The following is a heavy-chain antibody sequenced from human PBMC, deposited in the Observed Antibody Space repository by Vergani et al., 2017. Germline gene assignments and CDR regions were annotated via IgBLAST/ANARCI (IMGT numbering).Heavy chain of an antibody. J-gene: IGHJ6*03. CDR1: GFTFRSYT. D-gene: IGHD1-26*01. CDR3: ARDPGIVGATYYYYYMDV. V-gene: IGHV3-21*01. Sequence: EVQLVESGGGLVKPGGSLRLSCAASGFTFRSYTMNWVRQAPGKGLEWVSSITTSSTYIYYADSVKGRFTISRDNAKNSLYLQMNSLRAEDTAVDYCARDPGIVGATYYYYYMDVWGKGTTVTVSS. CDR2: ITTSSTYI.